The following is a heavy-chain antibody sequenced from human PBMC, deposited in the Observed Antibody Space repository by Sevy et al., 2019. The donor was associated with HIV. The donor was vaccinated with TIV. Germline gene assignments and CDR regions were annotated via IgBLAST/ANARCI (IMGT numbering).Heavy chain of an antibody. CDR3: ARMNYSASAPGSWFDP. V-gene: IGHV4-59*01. Sequence: SETLCLTCTVSGGSISSYYWSWIRQPPGKGLEWIAYMYYSGITNYSPSLKSRLTISIDTSKNHFSLKLRSVTAADTAVYYCARMNYSASAPGSWFDPWGQGTLVTVS. CDR2: MYYSGIT. D-gene: IGHD1-26*01. J-gene: IGHJ5*02. CDR1: GGSISSYY.